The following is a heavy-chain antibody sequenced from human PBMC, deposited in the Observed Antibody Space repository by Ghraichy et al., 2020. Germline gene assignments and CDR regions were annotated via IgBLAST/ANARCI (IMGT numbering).Heavy chain of an antibody. CDR1: GGSISSYY. D-gene: IGHD6-6*01. CDR2: IYTSGST. CDR3: ARVYSSSLLALDY. J-gene: IGHJ4*02. Sequence: ESLNISCTVSGGSISSYYWSWIRQPAGKGLEWIGRIYTSGSTNYNPSLKSRVTMSVDTSKNQFSLKLSSVTAADTAVYYCARVYSSSLLALDYWGQGTLVTVSS. V-gene: IGHV4-4*07.